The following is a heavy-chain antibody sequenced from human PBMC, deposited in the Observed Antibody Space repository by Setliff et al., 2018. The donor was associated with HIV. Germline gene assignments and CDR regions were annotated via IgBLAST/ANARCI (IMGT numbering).Heavy chain of an antibody. D-gene: IGHD3-3*01. CDR2: IFPHDEK. Sequence: SGPTLVNPTETLTLTCTVSGFSLSNTRMGVSWIRQPPGRALEWLAHIFPHDEKSYSASLKSRVTISEGTSKSQVVLTMTNMDPLDTATYFCARYNFRRGYWDYFDYWGQGTQVTVSS. J-gene: IGHJ4*02. V-gene: IGHV2-26*01. CDR1: GFSLSNTRMG. CDR3: ARYNFRRGYWDYFDY.